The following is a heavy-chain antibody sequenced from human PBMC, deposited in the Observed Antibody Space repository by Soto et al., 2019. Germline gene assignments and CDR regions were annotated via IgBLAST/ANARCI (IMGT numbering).Heavy chain of an antibody. CDR1: GITFSSYA. V-gene: IGHV3-23*01. CDR3: AKEDMDV. J-gene: IGHJ6*02. Sequence: VQLLESGGGVVQPGGSLRLSCAASGITFSSYAMSWVRQAPGQGLEWVSSISGSGGTTYYRDSVKGRFAISRDNSRNTLFLQMSSLRAEDTAAYYCAKEDMDVWGQGTTVTVSS. CDR2: ISGSGGTT.